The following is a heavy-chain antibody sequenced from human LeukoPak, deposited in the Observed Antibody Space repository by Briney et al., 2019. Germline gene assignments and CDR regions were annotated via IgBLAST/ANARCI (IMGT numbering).Heavy chain of an antibody. J-gene: IGHJ4*02. D-gene: IGHD2-2*01. CDR1: GFTFSSSW. CDR2: IKTDGSTT. Sequence: GGSLRLSCAVSGFTFSSSWMHWVRQAPGKGLVWVSHIKTDGSTTAYADSVKGLFTISRDNDKTTLYLQMNSLRAEDTGVYYCARGNQQLPRSTPDYWGQGTLVTVSS. V-gene: IGHV3-74*01. CDR3: ARGNQQLPRSTPDY.